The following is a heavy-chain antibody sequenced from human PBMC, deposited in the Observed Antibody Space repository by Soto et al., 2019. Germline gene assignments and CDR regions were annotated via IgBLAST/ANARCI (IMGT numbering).Heavy chain of an antibody. V-gene: IGHV4-39*01. D-gene: IGHD3-3*01. Sequence: QLQLQESGPGLVKPSETLSLTCTVSGGSISSSSYYWGWIRQPPGKGLEWIGSIYYSGSPYYNPSLKRRVTISVDTSKNQFSLKLSSVTAADTAVYYCARHLLRLLEWLPLNWFDPWGQGTLVTVSS. CDR3: ARHLLRLLEWLPLNWFDP. CDR1: GGSISSSSYY. CDR2: IYYSGSP. J-gene: IGHJ5*02.